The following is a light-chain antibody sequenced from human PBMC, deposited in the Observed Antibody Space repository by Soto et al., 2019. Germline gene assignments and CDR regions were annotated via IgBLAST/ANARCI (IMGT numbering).Light chain of an antibody. Sequence: EIVMTQSPGTVSVFPGETVTLSCRASQSVSGYLDWFHQKPGQAPRLVLLRIFTRAIGVPARFSGSGSETEFTLTISSLQSEDFALYYCQQYNNWPRTFGQGTKVDIK. CDR3: QQYNNWPRT. CDR2: RIF. CDR1: QSVSGY. V-gene: IGKV3-15*01. J-gene: IGKJ1*01.